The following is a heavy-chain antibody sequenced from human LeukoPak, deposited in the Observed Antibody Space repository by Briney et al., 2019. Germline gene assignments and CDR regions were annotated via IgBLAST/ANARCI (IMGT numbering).Heavy chain of an antibody. D-gene: IGHD4-11*01. V-gene: IGHV4-31*11. CDR3: ARDHTETSSLNFRNYYYYGMDI. CDR2: IYYSGST. J-gene: IGHJ6*02. CDR1: GGSISSGGYS. Sequence: SETLSLTCAVSGGSISSGGYSWNWIRQHPGKGLEWIGYIYYSGSTYYNPSLTSRVTMSVDTSKNQFSLKLSSVTAADTAIYYCARDHTETSSLNFRNYYYYGMDIWGQGTTVIVSS.